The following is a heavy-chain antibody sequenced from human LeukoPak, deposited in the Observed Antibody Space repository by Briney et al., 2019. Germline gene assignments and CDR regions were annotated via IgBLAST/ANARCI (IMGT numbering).Heavy chain of an antibody. V-gene: IGHV4-59*12. J-gene: IGHJ4*02. D-gene: IGHD5-18*01. CDR1: GGSINSYY. CDR2: IHYTGST. CDR3: ARVKEERWIQLMDY. Sequence: PSETLSLTCTVSGGSINSYYWSWIRQPPGKGLECIGYIHYTGSTNYNPSLKSRVTISVDKSKNQFSLKLSSVTAADTAVYYCARVKEERWIQLMDYWGQGTLVTVSS.